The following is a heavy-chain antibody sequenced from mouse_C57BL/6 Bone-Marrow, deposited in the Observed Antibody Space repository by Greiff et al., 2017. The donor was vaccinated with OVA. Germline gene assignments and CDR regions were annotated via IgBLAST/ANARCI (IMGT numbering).Heavy chain of an antibody. CDR2: IYPRSGNP. CDR3: ARRDGSRYNFDY. Sequence: VQLQQSGAELARPGASVKLSCKASGYTFTSYGISWVKQRTGQGLEWIGEIYPRSGNPYYNEKFKGKATLTADKSSSTAYLELRSLTSEDSAVYFCARRDGSRYNFDYWGQGTTLTVSS. D-gene: IGHD1-1*01. CDR1: GYTFTSYG. J-gene: IGHJ2*01. V-gene: IGHV1-81*01.